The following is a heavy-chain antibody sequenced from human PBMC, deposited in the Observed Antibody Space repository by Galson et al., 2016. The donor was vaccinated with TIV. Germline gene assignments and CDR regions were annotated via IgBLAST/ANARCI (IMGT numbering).Heavy chain of an antibody. CDR3: ARFCSGESCSSVNGFDI. CDR1: GDTFSSLS. CDR2: IIPLLERS. D-gene: IGHD3-3*01. V-gene: IGHV1-69*02. Sequence: SVKVSCKASGDTFSSLSIIWVRQAPGQGLEWMGRIIPLLERSNYAQNFQGRVTITADKSTSTTYMELSSLRSEDTAVYYCARFCSGESCSSVNGFDIWGQGTKVFVSS. J-gene: IGHJ3*02.